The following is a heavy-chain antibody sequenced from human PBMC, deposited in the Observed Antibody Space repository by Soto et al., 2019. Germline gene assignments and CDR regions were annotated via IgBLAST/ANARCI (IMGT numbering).Heavy chain of an antibody. CDR2: IIPIFGTA. CDR1: GGTFSSYA. CDR3: ANSSIGYYDRSGLWRTNNWFDP. J-gene: IGHJ5*02. V-gene: IGHV1-69*13. Sequence: SVKVSCKASGGTFSSYAISWVRQAPGQGLEWMGGIIPIFGTANYAQKFQGRVTITADESTSTAYMEMNSLRAEDTAVYYCANSSIGYYDRSGLWRTNNWFDPWGQGTLVTVSS. D-gene: IGHD3-22*01.